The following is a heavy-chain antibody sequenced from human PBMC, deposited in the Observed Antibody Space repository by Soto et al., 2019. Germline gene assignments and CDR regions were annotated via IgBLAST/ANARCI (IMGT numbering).Heavy chain of an antibody. V-gene: IGHV3-11*01. D-gene: IGHD1-7*01. CDR2: ISSSGSTI. CDR1: GFTFSSYY. CDR3: ARDSSYNWNYPMYYYGLDV. J-gene: IGHJ6*02. Sequence: GGSLRLSCAASGFTFSSYYMNWIRQAPGKGLEWVSYISSSGSTIYYADSVKGRFTISRDNAKNSLYLQMNSLRAEDTAVYHCARDSSYNWNYPMYYYGLDVWGQGTTVTVSS.